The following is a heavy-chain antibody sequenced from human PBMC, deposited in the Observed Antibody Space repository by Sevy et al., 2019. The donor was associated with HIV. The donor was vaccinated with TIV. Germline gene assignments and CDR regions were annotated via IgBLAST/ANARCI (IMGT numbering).Heavy chain of an antibody. D-gene: IGHD6-19*01. CDR2: IHYSGNT. V-gene: IGHV4-61*08. Sequence: SETLSLTCTVSGGSVSSGGHYWGWVRQPPGKGLEWIGYIHYSGNTNYNPSLKSRVTISVDASKEQFSLKLSSVTAADTAVYYCARDRSSAVGFNGMDVWGQGTTVTVSS. CDR1: GGSVSSGGHY. J-gene: IGHJ6*02. CDR3: ARDRSSAVGFNGMDV.